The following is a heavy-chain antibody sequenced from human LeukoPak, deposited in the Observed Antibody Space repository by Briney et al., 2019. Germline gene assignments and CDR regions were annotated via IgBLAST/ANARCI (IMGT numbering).Heavy chain of an antibody. CDR1: IESFSGHS. Sequence: SETLSLTCAVYIESFSGHSWTWIRQSPWKGLEWIGEINHSGNTNYNPSLKSRVTISVDTSKNQFSLKMSSVTAADTAMYYCARRPRNSENYDGPSGPDYWGQGTQVTVSS. V-gene: IGHV4-34*01. CDR3: ARRPRNSENYDGPSGPDY. D-gene: IGHD1-26*01. CDR2: INHSGNT. J-gene: IGHJ4*02.